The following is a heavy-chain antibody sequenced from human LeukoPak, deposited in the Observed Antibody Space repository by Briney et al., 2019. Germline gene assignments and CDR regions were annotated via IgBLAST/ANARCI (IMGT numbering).Heavy chain of an antibody. D-gene: IGHD3-10*01. CDR1: GYTFTSYA. CDR3: ARGGNFGELRDY. Sequence: ASVKVSCKASGYTFTSYAMHWVRQAPGQRLEWMGWINAGNGNTKYSQMFQGRVTITRDASASTAYMGLSSLRSEDTAVYYCARGGNFGELRDYWGQGTLVTVSS. J-gene: IGHJ4*02. CDR2: INAGNGNT. V-gene: IGHV1-3*01.